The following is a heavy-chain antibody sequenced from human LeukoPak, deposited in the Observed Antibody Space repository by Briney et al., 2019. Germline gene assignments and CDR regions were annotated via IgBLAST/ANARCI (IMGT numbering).Heavy chain of an antibody. Sequence: SETLSLTCTGSGGSLSTNRNFFCGWIRQPPGKGLDWIGIIYYSGTTYYNPSLKSRVTIFVDTSKNLFSLRLTSVTAADTAVYYCARHRRVTNWYVDFWGQGTLVTVSS. J-gene: IGHJ4*02. CDR2: IYYSGTT. CDR3: ARHRRVTNWYVDF. D-gene: IGHD1-1*01. V-gene: IGHV4-39*01. CDR1: GGSLSTNRNFF.